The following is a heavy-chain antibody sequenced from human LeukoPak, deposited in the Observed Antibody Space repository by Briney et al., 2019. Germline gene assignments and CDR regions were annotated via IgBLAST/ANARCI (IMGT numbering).Heavy chain of an antibody. J-gene: IGHJ4*02. CDR1: GFTFSNYW. CDR2: IKFDGSER. CDR3: ARDYLSSSDY. V-gene: IGHV3-7*01. D-gene: IGHD6-6*01. Sequence: GGSLRLSCAASGFTFSNYWMSWVRQAPGKGLEWVANIKFDGSERYYVDSVKGRFTISRDSAKNSLYLQMNSLRAEDTAVYYCARDYLSSSDYWGQGTLVTVSS.